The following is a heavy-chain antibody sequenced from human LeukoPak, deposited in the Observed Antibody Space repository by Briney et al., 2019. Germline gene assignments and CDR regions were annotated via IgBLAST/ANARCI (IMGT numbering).Heavy chain of an antibody. CDR1: GYTFTSYY. CDR3: AREEGDGYNWLDY. J-gene: IGHJ4*02. Sequence: GAPVKVSCKASGYTFTSYYMHWVRQAPGQGLEWMGMINPSGGSTSYAQKFQGRVTMTRGTSTSTVYMELSSLRSEDTAVYYCAREEGDGYNWLDYWGQGTLVTVSS. D-gene: IGHD5-24*01. CDR2: INPSGGST. V-gene: IGHV1-46*01.